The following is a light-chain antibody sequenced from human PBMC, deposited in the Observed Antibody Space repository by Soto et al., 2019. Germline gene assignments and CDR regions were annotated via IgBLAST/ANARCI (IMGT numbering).Light chain of an antibody. CDR2: GAS. J-gene: IGKJ1*01. CDR1: QSIDIY. Sequence: DIQMTQSPSSLSLSLGERVTITCRASQSIDIYLDWYQQKPGKPPTLLIYGASPLQSGVPTRFSGSGSGTEFTLTISNLQPDDFATYYCHQYNISPRTFGQGTKVDI. V-gene: IGKV1-39*01. CDR3: HQYNISPRT.